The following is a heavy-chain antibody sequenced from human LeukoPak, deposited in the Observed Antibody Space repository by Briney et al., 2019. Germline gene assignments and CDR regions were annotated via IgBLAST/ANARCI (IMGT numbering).Heavy chain of an antibody. J-gene: IGHJ4*02. CDR3: AKGTFLTAYCGGDY. D-gene: IGHD2-21*01. V-gene: IGHV3-23*01. CDR1: GFTFSSYA. CDR2: ISGSGGST. Sequence: GGSLRLSCAASGFTFSSYAMSWVRQAPGKGLEWVSTISGSGGSTYYADSVKGRFTISRDTSKNTLYLQMNSLRAEDTAVYYCAKGTFLTAYCGGDYWGQGTLVTVSS.